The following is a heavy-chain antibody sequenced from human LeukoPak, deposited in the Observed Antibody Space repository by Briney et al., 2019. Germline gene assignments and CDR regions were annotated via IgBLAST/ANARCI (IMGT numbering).Heavy chain of an antibody. J-gene: IGHJ6*03. CDR3: AKDAGGYYYYYMGV. Sequence: PGGSLRLSCAASGFTFSSYWMSWVRQAPGKGLEWVANIKQDGSEKYYVDSVKGRFTISRDNAKNSLYLQMNSLRPEDTALNYCAKDAGGYYYYYMGVWGKGTTVTISS. CDR2: IKQDGSEK. V-gene: IGHV3-7*03. CDR1: GFTFSSYW. D-gene: IGHD1-26*01.